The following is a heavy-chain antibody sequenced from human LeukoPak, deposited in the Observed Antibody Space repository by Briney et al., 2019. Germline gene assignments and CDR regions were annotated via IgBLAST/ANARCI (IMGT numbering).Heavy chain of an antibody. CDR2: ISSSSSTI. J-gene: IGHJ4*02. Sequence: PGGSLRLSCAASGFTFSSYSMNWVRQAPGKGLEWVSYISSSSSTIYYADSVKGRFTISRDNAKNSLYLQMNSLRAEDTAVYYCARETAYGGKVSFDYWGQGTLVTVSS. V-gene: IGHV3-48*04. CDR1: GFTFSSYS. CDR3: ARETAYGGKVSFDY. D-gene: IGHD4-23*01.